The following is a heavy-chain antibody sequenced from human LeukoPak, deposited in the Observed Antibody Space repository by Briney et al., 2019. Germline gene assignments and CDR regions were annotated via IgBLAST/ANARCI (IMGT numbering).Heavy chain of an antibody. Sequence: GGSLRLSCAASGFTFSSYGMHWVRQAPGKGLEWVAVISYDGSNKYYADSVKGRFTISRDNSKNTLYLQMNSLRAEDTAVYYCAKVRRGSSWYYYYYGMDVWGQGTTVTVSS. CDR1: GFTFSSYG. CDR3: AKVRRGSSWYYYYYGMDV. V-gene: IGHV3-30*18. CDR2: ISYDGSNK. J-gene: IGHJ6*02. D-gene: IGHD6-13*01.